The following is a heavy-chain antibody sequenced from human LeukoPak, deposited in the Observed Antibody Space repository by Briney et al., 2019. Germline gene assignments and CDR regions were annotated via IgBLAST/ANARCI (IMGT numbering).Heavy chain of an antibody. CDR2: IYYSGST. D-gene: IGHD5-18*01. V-gene: IGHV4-39*07. CDR1: GGSISSSNYY. CDR3: ARRYTAMGFDY. Sequence: SETLSLTCTVSGGSISSSNYYWGWIRQPPGKGLEWIGSIYYSGSTYYNPSLKSRVTISVDTSKNQFSLKLSSVTAADTAVYYCARRYTAMGFDYWGQGTLVTVSS. J-gene: IGHJ4*02.